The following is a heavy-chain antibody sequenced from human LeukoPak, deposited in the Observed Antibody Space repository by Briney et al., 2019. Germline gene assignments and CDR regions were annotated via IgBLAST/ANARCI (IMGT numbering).Heavy chain of an antibody. CDR2: ISSTASSI. Sequence: GGSLRLSCAASEFTFSSYSMSWVRQAPGKGLEWVSYISSTASSIYYADSVKGRFTNSRDNAKNSLYLQMNSLRAEDTAVYYCARDVTYHGGDWFDPWGQGTLVTVSS. CDR3: ARDVTYHGGDWFDP. J-gene: IGHJ5*02. V-gene: IGHV3-48*04. D-gene: IGHD4-23*01. CDR1: EFTFSSYS.